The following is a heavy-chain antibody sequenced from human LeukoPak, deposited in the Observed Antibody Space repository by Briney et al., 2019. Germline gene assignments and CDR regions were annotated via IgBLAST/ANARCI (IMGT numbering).Heavy chain of an antibody. Sequence: ASVKVSCKASGYTFTSYGISWVRQAPGQGLEWMGWISAYNGNTNYAQKLQGRVTMTTDTSTSTAYMELRSLRSDDTAVYYCARDGVCSSTSCYGKNWFDPWGQGTLVTVSS. V-gene: IGHV1-18*01. D-gene: IGHD2-2*01. CDR2: ISAYNGNT. J-gene: IGHJ5*02. CDR1: GYTFTSYG. CDR3: ARDGVCSSTSCYGKNWFDP.